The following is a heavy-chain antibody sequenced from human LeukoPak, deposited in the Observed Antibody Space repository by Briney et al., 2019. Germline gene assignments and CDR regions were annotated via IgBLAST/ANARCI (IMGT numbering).Heavy chain of an antibody. CDR1: GGTFSSYA. J-gene: IGHJ4*02. CDR2: IIPIFGTA. CDR3: ARDYYGSGSYDPFDY. D-gene: IGHD3-10*01. V-gene: IGHV1-69*01. Sequence: GSSVKVSCKASGGTFSSYAISWVRQAPGQGLEWMGGIIPIFGTANYAQKFQGRVTITADEFTSTAYMELSSLRSEDTAVYYCARDYYGSGSYDPFDYWGQGTLVTVSS.